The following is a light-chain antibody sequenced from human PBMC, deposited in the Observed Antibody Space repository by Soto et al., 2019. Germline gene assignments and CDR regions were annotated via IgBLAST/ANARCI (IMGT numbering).Light chain of an antibody. V-gene: IGKV1-17*01. CDR3: QQYNSYSWT. CDR2: AAS. CDR1: QGIRND. Sequence: DFQITQSPSTLSASVGDRVTITCRASQGIRNDLGWYQQKTGKAPKRLIYAASSLESGVPSRFRGSGSWTEFTLTISSLQPDDFATYYCQQYNSYSWTFGQGTKVDIK. J-gene: IGKJ1*01.